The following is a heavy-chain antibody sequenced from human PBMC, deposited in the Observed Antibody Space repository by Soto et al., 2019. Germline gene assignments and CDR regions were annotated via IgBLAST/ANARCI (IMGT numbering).Heavy chain of an antibody. CDR2: MNPNSGNT. CDR3: ARYTNDYGDRH. Sequence: QGQRVQSGAEVKKPGASVKVSCKASGYTFTSYDINWGREATGQGLEWMGWMNPNSGNTGYAKKYQGRVHMTRNTSISKDYMELSSLRSEDTAVYYCARYTNDYGDRHWGQGTLVTGSS. CDR1: GYTFTSYD. D-gene: IGHD4-17*01. V-gene: IGHV1-8*01. J-gene: IGHJ4*02.